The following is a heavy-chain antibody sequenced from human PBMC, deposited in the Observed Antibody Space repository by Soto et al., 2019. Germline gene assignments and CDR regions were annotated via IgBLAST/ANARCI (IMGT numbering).Heavy chain of an antibody. D-gene: IGHD3-3*01. Sequence: EVQLLESGGGLVQPGGSLRLSCAASGFTFSSYAMSWVRQAPGKGLEWVSAISGSGGSTYYADSVKGRFTISRDNSKNTLYLQMNSLRAEDTTVYYCAKPRTHYFWSGYYWDWFVPWGQGTLVTVSS. CDR1: GFTFSSYA. V-gene: IGHV3-23*01. CDR3: AKPRTHYFWSGYYWDWFVP. CDR2: ISGSGGST. J-gene: IGHJ5*02.